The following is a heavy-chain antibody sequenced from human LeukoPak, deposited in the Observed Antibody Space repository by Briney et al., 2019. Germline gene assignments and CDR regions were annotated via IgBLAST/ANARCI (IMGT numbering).Heavy chain of an antibody. CDR3: AKGPRITMILSPFDY. D-gene: IGHD3-22*01. J-gene: IGHJ4*02. V-gene: IGHV3-23*01. CDR2: ISGSGGST. CDR1: GFTFSSYG. Sequence: GGTLGLSCAASGFTFSSYGMSWVRQAPGKGLEWVSAISGSGGSTYYADSVKGRFTISRDNSKNTLYLQMNSLRAEDTAVYYCAKGPRITMILSPFDYWGQGTLVTVSS.